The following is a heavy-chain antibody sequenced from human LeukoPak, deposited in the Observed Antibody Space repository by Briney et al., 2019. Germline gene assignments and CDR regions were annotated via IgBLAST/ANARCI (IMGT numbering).Heavy chain of an antibody. CDR1: GFRFNSHH. CDR2: ISSSGSTI. CDR3: AELGITMIGGV. J-gene: IGHJ6*04. V-gene: IGHV3-48*03. D-gene: IGHD3-10*02. Sequence: PGRSLRLSCAVSGFRFNSHHMHWVRQAPGKGLEWVSYISSSGSTIYYADSVKGRFTISRDNAKNSLYLQMNSLRAEDTAVYYCAELGITMIGGVWGKGTTVTISS.